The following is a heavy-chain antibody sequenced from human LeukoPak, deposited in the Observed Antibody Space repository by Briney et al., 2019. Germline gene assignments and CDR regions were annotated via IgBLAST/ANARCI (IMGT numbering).Heavy chain of an antibody. CDR3: AKGKIAVAGRGIYDY. Sequence: GGSLRLSCAASGFTFSSYSMNWVRQAPGKGLEWVSSISSSSSYIYYADSVKGRFTISRDNAKNSLYLQMNSLRAEDTAVYYCAKGKIAVAGRGIYDYWGQGTLVTVSS. CDR1: GFTFSSYS. J-gene: IGHJ4*02. CDR2: ISSSSSYI. V-gene: IGHV3-21*04. D-gene: IGHD6-19*01.